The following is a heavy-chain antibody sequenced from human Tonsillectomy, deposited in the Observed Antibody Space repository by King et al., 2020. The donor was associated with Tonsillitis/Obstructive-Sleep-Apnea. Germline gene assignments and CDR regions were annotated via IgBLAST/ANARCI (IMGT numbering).Heavy chain of an antibody. J-gene: IGHJ4*02. CDR3: ARDAKRCGSSTSCYFY. V-gene: IGHV3-48*02. CDR1: GFTFSSYS. D-gene: IGHD2-2*01. CDR2: ISSSSSTI. Sequence: VQLVESGGGLVQPGGSLRLSFAASGFTFSSYSMNWVRQAPGEGREGVSYISSSSSTIYYADSVKGRFTISRDNAKNSLYLQMNSLRDEDTAVYYCARDAKRCGSSTSCYFYWGQGTLVTVSS.